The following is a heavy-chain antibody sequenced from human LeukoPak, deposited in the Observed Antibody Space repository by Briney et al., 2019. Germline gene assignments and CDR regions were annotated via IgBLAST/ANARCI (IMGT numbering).Heavy chain of an antibody. CDR1: GFTFDDYA. D-gene: IGHD1-1*01. CDR2: ISWNSGSI. J-gene: IGHJ4*02. Sequence: PGRSLRLSCAASGFTFDDYAMHWVRQAPGKGLEWVSGISWNSGSIGYADSVKGRFTISRDNAKNSLYLQMNSLRAEDMALYYCAKDVGTIGTKFFDYWGQGTLVTVRS. V-gene: IGHV3-9*03. CDR3: AKDVGTIGTKFFDY.